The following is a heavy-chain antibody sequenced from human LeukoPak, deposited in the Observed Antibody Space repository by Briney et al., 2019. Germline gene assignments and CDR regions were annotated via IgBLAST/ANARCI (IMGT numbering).Heavy chain of an antibody. D-gene: IGHD3-22*01. CDR1: GFTFDDHG. J-gene: IGHJ4*02. CDR3: ARGGGSGYYYPPFY. V-gene: IGHV3-20*04. Sequence: GGSLRLSCAASGFTFDDHGMIWVRQAPGKGLECVSGINWNGDSTAYADSVKGRFTISRDNAKNSLYLQMNSLRAEDTALYYCARGGGSGYYYPPFYWGQGTLVTVSS. CDR2: INWNGDST.